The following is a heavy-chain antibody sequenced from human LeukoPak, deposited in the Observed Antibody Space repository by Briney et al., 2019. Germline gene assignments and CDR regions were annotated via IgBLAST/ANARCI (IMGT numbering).Heavy chain of an antibody. CDR1: GGSITGSNYY. CDR3: ARAPRPNDAFDI. J-gene: IGHJ3*02. CDR2: IYYSGST. V-gene: IGHV4-61*01. Sequence: SETLSLTCTVSGGSITGSNYYWSWIRQPPGKGLEWIGYIYYSGSTNYNPSLKSRVTISVDTSKNQFSLKLSFVTAADTAVYYCARAPRPNDAFDIWGQGTMVTVSS.